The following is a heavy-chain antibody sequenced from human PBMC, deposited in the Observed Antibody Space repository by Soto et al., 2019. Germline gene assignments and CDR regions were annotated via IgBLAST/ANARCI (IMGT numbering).Heavy chain of an antibody. V-gene: IGHV1-18*01. CDR3: GGGGRGYCSGGRRYSPNNWFDP. D-gene: IGHD2-15*01. CDR1: GYTFTSYG. CDR2: ISAYNGNT. Sequence: ASVKVSCKASGYTFTSYGISWVRQAPGQGLEWMGWISAYNGNTNYAQKLQGRVTMTTDTSTSTAYMELRSLRSDDTAVYYCGGGGRGYCSGGRRYSPNNWFDPWGQGTLVTVSS. J-gene: IGHJ5*02.